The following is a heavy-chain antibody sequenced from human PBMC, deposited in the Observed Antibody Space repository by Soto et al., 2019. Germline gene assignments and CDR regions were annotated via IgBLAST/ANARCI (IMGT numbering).Heavy chain of an antibody. Sequence: PGGSLRLSCAASGFTFSSYGRHWVRQAPGKGLEWVAVISYDGSNKYYADSVKGRFTISRDNSKNTLYLQMNSLRAEDTAVYYCAKEVWAERAFDIWGQGTMVTVSS. CDR3: AKEVWAERAFDI. CDR1: GFTFSSYG. CDR2: ISYDGSNK. D-gene: IGHD3-16*01. J-gene: IGHJ3*02. V-gene: IGHV3-30*18.